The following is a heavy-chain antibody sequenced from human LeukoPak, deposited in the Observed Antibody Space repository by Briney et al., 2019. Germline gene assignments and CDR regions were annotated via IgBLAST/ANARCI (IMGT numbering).Heavy chain of an antibody. Sequence: GGSLRLSCAASGFTFSSYWMSWVRQAPGKGLEWVANIKQDGSEKYYVDSVKGRFTISRDNAKNSLYLQMNSLRAEDTAVYYCARDLGDTAMPEVDYWGQGTLVTVSS. D-gene: IGHD5-18*01. CDR3: ARDLGDTAMPEVDY. CDR2: IKQDGSEK. CDR1: GFTFSSYW. V-gene: IGHV3-7*01. J-gene: IGHJ4*02.